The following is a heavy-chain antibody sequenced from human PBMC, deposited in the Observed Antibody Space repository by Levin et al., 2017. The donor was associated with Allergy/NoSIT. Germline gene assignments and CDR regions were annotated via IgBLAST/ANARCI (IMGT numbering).Heavy chain of an antibody. V-gene: IGHV4-31*02. D-gene: IGHD1-26*01. CDR2: IFYSGTT. CDR3: TRDSREAFDAFDI. Sequence: SQTLSLTCTVSGGSVSSGGYLWSWIRQQPGKGLEWIGYIFYSGTTFYNPSLESRLTISVDTSKNQFSLELSSVTAADTAVYYCTRDSREAFDAFDIWGQGTMVTVSS. CDR1: GGSVSSGGYL. J-gene: IGHJ3*02.